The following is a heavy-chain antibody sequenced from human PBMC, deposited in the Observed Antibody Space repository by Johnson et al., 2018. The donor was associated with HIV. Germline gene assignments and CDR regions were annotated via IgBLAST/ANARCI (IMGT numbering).Heavy chain of an antibody. CDR2: IRYDGSNK. V-gene: IGHV3-30*02. CDR3: AKGRARTAARQPRGDAFDI. CDR1: GFTFSSYG. D-gene: IGHD6-6*01. Sequence: VQLVESGGGVVQPGGSLRLSCAASGFTFSSYGMHWVRQAPGKGLEWVAFIRYDGSNKYYADSVKGRFTISRDNYKNTLYLQMNSLRAADTAVYYCAKGRARTAARQPRGDAFDIWGQGTMVTVSS. J-gene: IGHJ3*02.